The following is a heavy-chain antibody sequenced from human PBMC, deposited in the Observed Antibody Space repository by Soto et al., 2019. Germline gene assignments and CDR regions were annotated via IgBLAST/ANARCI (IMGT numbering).Heavy chain of an antibody. CDR3: ATYCISTSCFPDY. V-gene: IGHV4-59*01. CDR1: GWSFSGYY. D-gene: IGHD2-2*01. Sequence: PSETLSLTCAVYGWSFSGYYWSWIRQSPGKGLEWLGYIFYTGSTNYNPSLKSRVTMSTDTSKNQVSLRLSSVTAADTAVYYCATYCISTSCFPDYWGQGTLVTVSS. J-gene: IGHJ4*02. CDR2: IFYTGST.